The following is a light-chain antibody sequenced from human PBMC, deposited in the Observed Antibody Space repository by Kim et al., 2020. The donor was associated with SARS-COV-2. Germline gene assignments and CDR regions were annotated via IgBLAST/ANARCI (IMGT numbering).Light chain of an antibody. CDR2: DVS. J-gene: IGLJ2*01. CDR1: SSDVGGYNY. CDR3: SSYTSSSTLV. Sequence: QSALTQPRSVSGSPGQPVTISCTGTSSDVGGYNYVSWYQQHPGKAPKLMIYDVSNRPSGVSNRFSGSKSGNTASLTISGLQAEDEADYYCSSYTSSSTLVFGGGTQLTVL. V-gene: IGLV2-14*03.